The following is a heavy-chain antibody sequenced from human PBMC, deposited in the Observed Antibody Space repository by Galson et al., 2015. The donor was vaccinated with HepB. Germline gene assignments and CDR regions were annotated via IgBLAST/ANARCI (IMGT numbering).Heavy chain of an antibody. J-gene: IGHJ4*02. V-gene: IGHV3-30*04. Sequence: SLRLSCAASGFTFSSYAMHWVRQAPGKGLEWVAVTSYDGRNKYYSDSVKGRFTISRDNAKNSLYLQMNSLRAEDTAVYYCAREDMGGYYDSSYYSNWGQGTLVTVSS. CDR2: TSYDGRNK. CDR3: AREDMGGYYDSSYYSN. CDR1: GFTFSSYA. D-gene: IGHD3-22*01.